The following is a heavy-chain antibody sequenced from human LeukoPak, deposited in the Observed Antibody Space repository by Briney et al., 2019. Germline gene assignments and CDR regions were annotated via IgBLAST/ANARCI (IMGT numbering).Heavy chain of an antibody. J-gene: IGHJ4*02. CDR2: INYSGNT. CDR3: AREGRQDYVYFDH. V-gene: IGHV4-59*11. D-gene: IGHD4-17*01. CDR1: GGSISGHY. Sequence: NPSETLSLTCTVSGGSISGHYWSWLRQSPGKGLEWIGYINYSGNTNYNPSLKSRLTMSVDTSKNQFSLNLSSVTDADTAMYYCAREGRQDYVYFDHWGQGSLVTVSS.